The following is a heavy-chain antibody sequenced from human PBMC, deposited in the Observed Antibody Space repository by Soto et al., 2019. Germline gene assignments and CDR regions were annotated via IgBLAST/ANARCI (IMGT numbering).Heavy chain of an antibody. D-gene: IGHD2-15*01. CDR2: IGTAGDT. J-gene: IGHJ5*02. CDR1: GFTFSSYD. V-gene: IGHV3-13*01. CDR3: ARDLGSRAFDP. Sequence: GGSLRLSCAASGFTFSSYDMHWVRQATGKGLEWVSAIGTAGDTYYPGSVKGRFTISRENAKNSLCLQMNSLRAGDTAVYYCARDLGSRAFDPWGQGTLVTVSS.